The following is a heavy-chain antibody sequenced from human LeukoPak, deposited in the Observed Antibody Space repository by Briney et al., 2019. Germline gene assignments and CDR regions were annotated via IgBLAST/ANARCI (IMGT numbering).Heavy chain of an antibody. CDR2: IYYSGST. V-gene: IGHV4-31*03. J-gene: IGHJ4*02. CDR1: GGSISSGGYY. Sequence: SETLSLTCTVSGGSISSGGYYWSWIRQHPGKGLEWIGYIYYSGSTYYNPSLKSRVTISVDTSKNQFSLKLSSVTAADTAVCYCARVSEGITMVRGVISYRGQGTLVTVSS. D-gene: IGHD3-10*01. CDR3: ARVSEGITMVRGVISY.